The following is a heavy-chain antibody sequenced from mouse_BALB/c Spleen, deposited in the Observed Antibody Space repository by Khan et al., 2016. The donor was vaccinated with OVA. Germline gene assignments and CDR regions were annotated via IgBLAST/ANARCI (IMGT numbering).Heavy chain of an antibody. Sequence: QVQLKQSGPGLVAPSQSLSITCTISGFSLTNYGVHWVRQPPGKGLEWLVVIWSDGSTTYNSALKSRLTISKDNSKSQVFLKMNSLQTDDTAMYFCARQPYYQYKIIDYWGQGTSGTVSS. CDR3: ARQPYYQYKIIDY. D-gene: IGHD2-10*01. V-gene: IGHV2-6-1*01. CDR1: GFSLTNYG. CDR2: IWSDGST. J-gene: IGHJ4*01.